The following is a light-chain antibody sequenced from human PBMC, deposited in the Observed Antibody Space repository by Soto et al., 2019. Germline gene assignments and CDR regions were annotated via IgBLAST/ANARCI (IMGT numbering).Light chain of an antibody. CDR2: EVS. CDR3: SSFAGRNNLL. Sequence: QSALTQPPSASGSPGQSVTISCTGTSSDVGGYNYVSWYQQHPGKAPKLMIYEVSKRPSGVPDRFSGSKSGNTASLTVSGLQVEDEADYYCSSFAGRNNLLFGGGTKLTVL. V-gene: IGLV2-8*01. J-gene: IGLJ2*01. CDR1: SSDVGGYNY.